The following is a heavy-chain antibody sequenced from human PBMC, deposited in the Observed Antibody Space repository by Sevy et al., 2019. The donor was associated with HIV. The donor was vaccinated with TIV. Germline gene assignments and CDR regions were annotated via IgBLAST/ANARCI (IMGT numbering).Heavy chain of an antibody. V-gene: IGHV3-30-3*01. CDR3: ARVAVSYCTNDCYHRFDY. CDR1: GFSFSHYA. CDR2: ISYDGTYK. D-gene: IGHD2-8*01. Sequence: LSLTCAVSGFSFSHYAFHWVRQAPGKGLEWVSLISYDGTYKYYADSVKGRFTISRDNSKNTLYLQMNGLRGNDTAVYYCARVAVSYCTNDCYHRFDYWGPGALVTVSS. J-gene: IGHJ4*02.